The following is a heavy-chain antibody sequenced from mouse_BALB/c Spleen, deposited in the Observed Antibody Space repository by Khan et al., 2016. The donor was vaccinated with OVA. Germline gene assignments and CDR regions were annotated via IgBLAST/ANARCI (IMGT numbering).Heavy chain of an antibody. J-gene: IGHJ2*01. CDR3: ARDRIDY. Sequence: QVQLQQSGAELAKPGASVKMSCKASGYTFSTYWIHWVKQRPGQGLEWIGYINPSSGYTYYNQRFNDKATLTADKSSSTAYMQLSSLTSEDSTVYYCARDRIDYWGQGTTLTVSS. CDR1: GYTFSTYW. V-gene: IGHV1-7*01. CDR2: INPSSGYT.